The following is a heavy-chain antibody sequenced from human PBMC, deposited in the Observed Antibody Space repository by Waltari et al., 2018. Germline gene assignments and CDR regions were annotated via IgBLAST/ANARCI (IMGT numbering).Heavy chain of an antibody. Sequence: QVQLQESGPGLVKPSETLSLTYTVSGGSISRYYWSWIRQPPGKGLEWIGYIYYSGSTNYNPSLKSRVTISVDTSKNQFSLKRSSVTAADTAVYYCARGRSNYYGSGMGYWGQGTLVTVSS. CDR3: ARGRSNYYGSGMGY. CDR2: IYYSGST. J-gene: IGHJ4*02. D-gene: IGHD3-10*01. CDR1: GGSISRYY. V-gene: IGHV4-59*01.